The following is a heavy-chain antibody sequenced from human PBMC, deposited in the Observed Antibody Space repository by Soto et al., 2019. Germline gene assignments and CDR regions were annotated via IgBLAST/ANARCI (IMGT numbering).Heavy chain of an antibody. CDR3: ARGYYYGSGRPPPGGMDV. CDR1: GYTFTNYD. V-gene: IGHV1-18*01. J-gene: IGHJ6*02. CDR2: ISTYTGNT. D-gene: IGHD3-10*01. Sequence: QVHLVQSGAEVKKPGASVKVSCKASGYTFTNYDINWVRQAPGQGLEWMGWISTYTGNTNYAQKLQGRVTMTTDTCTSPAYMELRSLRSDDTAVYYCARGYYYGSGRPPPGGMDVWGQGTTVTVSS.